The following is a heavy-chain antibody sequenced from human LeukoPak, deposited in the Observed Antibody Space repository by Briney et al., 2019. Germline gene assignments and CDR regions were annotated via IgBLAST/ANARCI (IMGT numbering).Heavy chain of an antibody. J-gene: IGHJ4*02. CDR2: ISSSSSTI. Sequence: GGSLRLSCAVSGFTFSSYSMNWVRQAPGKGLEWVSYISSSSSTIYYADSVKGRFTISRDNAKNSLYLQMNSLRAEDTDVYYCARDPPRFDYWGQGTLVTVSS. CDR1: GFTFSSYS. CDR3: ARDPPRFDY. V-gene: IGHV3-48*01.